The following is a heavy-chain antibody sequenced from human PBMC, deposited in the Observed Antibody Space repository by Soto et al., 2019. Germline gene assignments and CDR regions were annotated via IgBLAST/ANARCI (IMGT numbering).Heavy chain of an antibody. J-gene: IGHJ4*02. V-gene: IGHV3-23*01. CDR2: ISHSGDST. CDR3: AKVQDGYKFDY. Sequence: EVQLLESGGGLVQPGGSLRLSCAASGFTFSSYAISWVRQAPGKGLEWVSTISHSGDSTYYAASVKGRFTISRDNSKNTLYLQMNSLRADDTALYYCAKVQDGYKFDYWGQGTLVTVSS. D-gene: IGHD5-12*01. CDR1: GFTFSSYA.